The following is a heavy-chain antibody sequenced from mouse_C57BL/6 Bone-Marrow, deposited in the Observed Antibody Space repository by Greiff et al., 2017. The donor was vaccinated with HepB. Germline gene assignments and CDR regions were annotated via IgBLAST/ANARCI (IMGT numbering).Heavy chain of an antibody. Sequence: QVQLKQSGPGLVQPSQSLSITCTVSGFSFTSYGVHWVRQSPGKGLEWLGVIWRGGSTDYNAAFMSRLSITKDNSKSQVFFKMNSLQADDTAIYYCAKKRRQLRLGYFDYWGQGTTLTVSS. J-gene: IGHJ2*01. CDR2: IWRGGST. CDR1: GFSFTSYG. CDR3: AKKRRQLRLGYFDY. D-gene: IGHD3-2*02. V-gene: IGHV2-5*01.